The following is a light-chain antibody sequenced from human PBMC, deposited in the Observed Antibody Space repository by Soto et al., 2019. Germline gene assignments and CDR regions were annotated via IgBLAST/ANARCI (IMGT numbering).Light chain of an antibody. CDR2: HAS. CDR1: KSISNW. CDR3: QQYNNWLSIT. V-gene: IGKV1-5*01. Sequence: DIQMTQSPATRPASVGDRVTITCLVSKSISNWLAWYQQKPGTAPTVLIYHASNLQSGVPSRFSGSGSGTEFTLTISSLQPDDFAVYYCQQYNNWLSITFGQGTRLEIK. J-gene: IGKJ5*01.